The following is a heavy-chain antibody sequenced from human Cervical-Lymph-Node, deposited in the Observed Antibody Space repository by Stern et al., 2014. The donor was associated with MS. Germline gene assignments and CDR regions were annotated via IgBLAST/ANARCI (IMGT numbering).Heavy chain of an antibody. J-gene: IGHJ4*02. CDR2: VTWKSGYI. Sequence: QLVESGGNLVQPGGSLRLSCAASGFTLGDYSMHWVRQAPGKGLEWVLGVTWKSGYIGYADFVKGRFTISRDNAKNSLHVQMNSLRAEDTALYYCTKASSVGLCSDFEYGGQGTLVTVSS. CDR1: GFTLGDYS. V-gene: IGHV3-9*01. D-gene: IGHD3/OR15-3a*01. CDR3: TKASSVGLCSDFEY.